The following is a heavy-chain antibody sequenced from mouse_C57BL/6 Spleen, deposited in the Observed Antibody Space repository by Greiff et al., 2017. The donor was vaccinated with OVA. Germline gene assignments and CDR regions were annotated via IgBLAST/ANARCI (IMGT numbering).Heavy chain of an antibody. Sequence: QVQLQQPGAELVKPGASVKLSCKASGYTFTSYWMQWVKQRPGQGLEWIGEIDPSDSYTNYNPKIKGQATMTVDTSSSPAYMQLSSLTAEDSAVYYCARRADYYSNSYFDYWGKGTTLTGSS. CDR1: GYTFTSYW. V-gene: IGHV1-50*01. D-gene: IGHD2-5*01. J-gene: IGHJ2*01. CDR2: IDPSDSYT. CDR3: ARRADYYSNSYFDY.